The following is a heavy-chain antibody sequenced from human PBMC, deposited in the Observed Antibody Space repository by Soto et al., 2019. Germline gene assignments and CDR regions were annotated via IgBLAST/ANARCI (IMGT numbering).Heavy chain of an antibody. CDR2: INPNSGGT. Sequence: ASVKVSFKASGYTFTGYYMHWVRQAPGQGLEWMGWINPNSGGTNYAQKFQGWVTMTRDTSISTAYMELSRLRSDDTAVYYCARDLGYSSSWGYYYGMDVWGQGTTVTVSS. CDR3: ARDLGYSSSWGYYYGMDV. V-gene: IGHV1-2*04. CDR1: GYTFTGYY. D-gene: IGHD6-13*01. J-gene: IGHJ6*02.